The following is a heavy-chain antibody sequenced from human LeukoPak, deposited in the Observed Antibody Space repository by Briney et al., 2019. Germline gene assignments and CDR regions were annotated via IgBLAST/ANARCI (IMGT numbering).Heavy chain of an antibody. V-gene: IGHV4-31*03. CDR2: IYYSGST. CDR3: ARGPVRDYSNY. D-gene: IGHD4-11*01. CDR1: GVSISSGGYY. J-gene: IGHJ4*02. Sequence: SETLSLTCTVSGVSISSGGYYWSWIRQHPGKGLEWIGYIYYSGSTYYNPSLKSRLTISLDTSSNQFSLKLNSVTAADTAVYYCARGPVRDYSNYWGQGPLVTVSS.